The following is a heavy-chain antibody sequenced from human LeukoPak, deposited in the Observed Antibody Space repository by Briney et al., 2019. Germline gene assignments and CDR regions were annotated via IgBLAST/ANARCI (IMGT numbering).Heavy chain of an antibody. D-gene: IGHD3-10*01. CDR1: GYSISSGYY. J-gene: IGHJ6*03. V-gene: IGHV4-38-2*02. CDR3: ARFRGLPYYYYYYMDV. CDR2: IYHSGST. Sequence: PSETLSLTCTVSGYSISSGYYWGWIRQPPGKGLEWIGSIYHSGSTYYNPSLKSRVTISVDTSKNQFSLKLSSVTAADTAVYYCARFRGLPYYYYYYMDVWGKGTTVTVSS.